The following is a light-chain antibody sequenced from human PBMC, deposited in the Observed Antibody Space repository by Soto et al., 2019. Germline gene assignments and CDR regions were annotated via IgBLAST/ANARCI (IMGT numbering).Light chain of an antibody. J-gene: IGLJ3*02. Sequence: QPASVSGSPGQSITISCTGTSSDVGGYKYVSWYQQHPGKAPKLMIYDVSYRPSGVPNRFSGSKSGNTASLTISGLQVEDEADYYCSSYATTNTPWVFGGGTKVTVL. CDR1: SSDVGGYKY. CDR2: DVS. CDR3: SSYATTNTPWV. V-gene: IGLV2-14*03.